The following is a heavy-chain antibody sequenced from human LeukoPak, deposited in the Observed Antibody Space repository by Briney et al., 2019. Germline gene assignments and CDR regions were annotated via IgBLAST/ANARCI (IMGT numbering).Heavy chain of an antibody. CDR3: ARDASGSYYVGPPDY. D-gene: IGHD1-26*01. Sequence: GASVKVSCKASGGTFSSYAISWVRQAPGQGLEWMGGIIPIFGTANYAQKFQGRVTITADESTSTAYMELSSLRSEDTAVYYCARDASGSYYVGPPDYWGQGTLVTVSS. CDR1: GGTFSSYA. V-gene: IGHV1-69*13. CDR2: IIPIFGTA. J-gene: IGHJ4*02.